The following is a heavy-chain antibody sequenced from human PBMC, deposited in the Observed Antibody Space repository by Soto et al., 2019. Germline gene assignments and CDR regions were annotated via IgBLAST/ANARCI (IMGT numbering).Heavy chain of an antibody. V-gene: IGHV4-34*01. CDR2: INHSGST. CDR1: GGSFSGYY. Sequence: QVQLQQWGAGLLKPSETLSLTCAVYGGSFSGYYWSWIRQPPGKGLEWIGEINHSGSTNYNPSLKRRVTLSVDTSKYQFSLKLSSVTAADTAVYYCARGMAVAGHYFDSWGRGTLVTVSS. CDR3: ARGMAVAGHYFDS. D-gene: IGHD6-19*01. J-gene: IGHJ4*02.